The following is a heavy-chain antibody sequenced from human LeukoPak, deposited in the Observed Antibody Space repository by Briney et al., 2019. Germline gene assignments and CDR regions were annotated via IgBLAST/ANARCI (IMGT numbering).Heavy chain of an antibody. V-gene: IGHV4-34*01. CDR2: INHSGST. CDR3: ARTNYYFDY. CDR1: GGSFSGYY. J-gene: IGHJ4*02. D-gene: IGHD1-1*01. Sequence: SETLSLTCAVYGGSFSGYYWSWIRQPPGKGLEWIGEINHSGSTNYNPPLKSRVTISVDTSKNQFSLKLSSVTAADTAVYYCARTNYYFDYWGQGTLVTVSS.